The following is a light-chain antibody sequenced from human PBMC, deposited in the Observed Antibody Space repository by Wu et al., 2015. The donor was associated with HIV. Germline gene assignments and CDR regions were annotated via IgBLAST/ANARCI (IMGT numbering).Light chain of an antibody. Sequence: EIVMTQSPATLSVSPGERATLSCRASRSVSSNLAWYQQKPGQAPRLLIYGASTRATGIPARFSGSGSGTEFTLTISSMQSEDFAVYYCQQRSNWPLTFGGGTKVEIK. CDR2: GAS. J-gene: IGKJ4*01. V-gene: IGKV3-15*01. CDR1: RSVSSN. CDR3: QQRSNWPLT.